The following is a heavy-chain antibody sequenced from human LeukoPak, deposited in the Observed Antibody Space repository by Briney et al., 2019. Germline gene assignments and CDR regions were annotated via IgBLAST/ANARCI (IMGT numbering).Heavy chain of an antibody. Sequence: ASVKVSCMXSGYSLTYYYIHWVRQAPGQGLEWMGTINPSGGSTTYAQKFQGRVIMTGDTSTSTVYMELSGVTSEDTAVYYCAREVHDFWSADSSRYMDVWGKGTTVTVAS. CDR3: AREVHDFWSADSSRYMDV. D-gene: IGHD3-3*01. V-gene: IGHV1-46*01. CDR1: GYSLTYYY. CDR2: INPSGGST. J-gene: IGHJ6*03.